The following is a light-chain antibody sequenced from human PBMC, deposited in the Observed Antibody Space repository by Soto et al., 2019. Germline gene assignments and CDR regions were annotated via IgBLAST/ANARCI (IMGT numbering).Light chain of an antibody. V-gene: IGLV2-8*01. CDR1: SSDVGGYNY. CDR2: EVS. CDR3: SSYAGSILYV. Sequence: QSVLTQPPSASGSPGQSVTISCTGTSSDVGGYNYVSWYQQHPGKAPKLMIYEVSKRPSGVPDRFSGSKSGNTASLTVFGFQAEDEADYYCSSYAGSILYVFGTGTKVTV. J-gene: IGLJ1*01.